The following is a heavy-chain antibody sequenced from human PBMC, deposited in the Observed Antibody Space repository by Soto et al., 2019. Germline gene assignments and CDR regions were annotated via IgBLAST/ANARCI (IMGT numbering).Heavy chain of an antibody. Sequence: GGSLRLSCAASGFTFGTYAMHWVRQAPGKGLEWVAVIYYDGSNRYYGDAVKGRFNISRDNSKSTLYLQMGSLGAEDTAVYYCARAFCTNGVCYYFFDYWGHGTLVTVSS. J-gene: IGHJ4*01. CDR2: IYYDGSNR. CDR1: GFTFGTYA. V-gene: IGHV3-33*01. D-gene: IGHD2-8*01. CDR3: ARAFCTNGVCYYFFDY.